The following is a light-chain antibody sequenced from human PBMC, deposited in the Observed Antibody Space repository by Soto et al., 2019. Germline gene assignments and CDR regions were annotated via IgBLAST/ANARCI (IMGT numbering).Light chain of an antibody. Sequence: QSALTQPASVSGSPGQSITISCTGTSSDVDDYDFVSWYQQHPGKAPKLMIYDVSNQTSGVSNRFSASKSGNTASLTISGLQAEDEADYYCSSYTFSSTYAFGTGTKLTVL. V-gene: IGLV2-14*03. CDR1: SSDVDDYDF. J-gene: IGLJ1*01. CDR2: DVS. CDR3: SSYTFSSTYA.